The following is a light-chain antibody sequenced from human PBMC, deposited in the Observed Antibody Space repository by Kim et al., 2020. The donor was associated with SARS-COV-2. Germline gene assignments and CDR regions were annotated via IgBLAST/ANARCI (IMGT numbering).Light chain of an antibody. CDR2: YDS. Sequence: SVAPGKTARITWGGNNMGSKSVHWYQQKPGQAPVLVIYYDSDRPSGIPERFSGSNSGNTATLTISRVEAGDEADYYCQVWDSSSVVFGGGTQLTVL. CDR1: NMGSKS. J-gene: IGLJ2*01. V-gene: IGLV3-21*04. CDR3: QVWDSSSVV.